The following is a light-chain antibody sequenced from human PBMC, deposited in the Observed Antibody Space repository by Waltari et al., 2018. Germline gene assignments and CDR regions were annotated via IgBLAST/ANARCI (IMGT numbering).Light chain of an antibody. CDR3: QQYGSSPLT. V-gene: IGKV3-20*01. J-gene: IGKJ4*01. CDR2: AAS. CDR1: QSVSGSY. Sequence: DIVLTQSPGTLSLSPGERATLSCRASQSVSGSYLAWYHQKPGQAPRLLIYAASSRATGIPDRFSGSGSGTDFTLTISRLEPEDFAVYYCQQYGSSPLTFGGGTKVEIK.